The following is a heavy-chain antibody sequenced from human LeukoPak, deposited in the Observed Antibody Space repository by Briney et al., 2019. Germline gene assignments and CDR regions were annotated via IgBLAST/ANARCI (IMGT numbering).Heavy chain of an antibody. D-gene: IGHD3-10*01. CDR2: ISGRGDST. Sequence: GGSLRLSCAASGFTFSTYAMSWVRQAPGKGLEWVSAISGRGDSTYCADSVKGRFTISRDYSKNTLYLQMNSLRAEDTAVYYCAKGPYGPGAFDIWGQGTMVTVSS. CDR1: GFTFSTYA. CDR3: AKGPYGPGAFDI. J-gene: IGHJ3*02. V-gene: IGHV3-23*01.